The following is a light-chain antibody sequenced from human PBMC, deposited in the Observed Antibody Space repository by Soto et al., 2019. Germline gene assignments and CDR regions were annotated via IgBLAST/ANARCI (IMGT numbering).Light chain of an antibody. CDR3: QKYNSALT. Sequence: IQMTQSPPSLSASVGDRITITCRASQDISNYLAWYQQKPGKVPKLLIYSASTLQSGVPSRFSGSGSGTDFTLTISSLQPEDVATYFCQKYNSALTFGQGTRLEIK. CDR1: QDISNY. CDR2: SAS. V-gene: IGKV1-27*01. J-gene: IGKJ5*01.